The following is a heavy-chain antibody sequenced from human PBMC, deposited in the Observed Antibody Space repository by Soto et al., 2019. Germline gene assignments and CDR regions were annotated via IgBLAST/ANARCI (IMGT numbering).Heavy chain of an antibody. V-gene: IGHV4-34*01. CDR3: ARGFYATTTVTTLASCYFDY. CDR1: GGSFSGYY. D-gene: IGHD4-17*01. J-gene: IGHJ4*02. CDR2: INHSGST. Sequence: SETLSLTCAVYGGSFSGYYWSWIRQPPGKGLEWIGEINHSGSTNYNPSLKSRVTISVDTSKNQFSLKLSSVTAADTAVYYCARGFYATTTVTTLASCYFDYWGQGTLVTVSS.